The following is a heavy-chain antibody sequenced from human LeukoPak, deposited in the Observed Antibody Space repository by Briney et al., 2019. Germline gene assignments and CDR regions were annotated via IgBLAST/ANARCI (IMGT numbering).Heavy chain of an antibody. CDR1: TFTFRSYW. CDR2: INQDGSAK. J-gene: IGHJ4*02. D-gene: IGHD4-17*01. V-gene: IGHV3-7*05. Sequence: GGSLRLSCAASTFTFRSYWMSWVRQAPGKGLEWVANINQDGSAKYYVDSVKGRFTISRDNAKNSLYLQMNSLRAEDTAVYYCASAYDFDHWGQGTLATVSS. CDR3: ASAYDFDH.